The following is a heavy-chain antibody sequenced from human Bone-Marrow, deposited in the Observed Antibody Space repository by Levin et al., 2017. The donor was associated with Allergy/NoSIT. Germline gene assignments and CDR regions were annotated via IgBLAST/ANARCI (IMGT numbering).Heavy chain of an antibody. Sequence: PGGSLRLSCAASGFTFSTCWMNWVRQAPGRGLEWVANIKEDGSVKQYVDSVKGRFTISRDNANSSLSLEMNNLRAEDTALYYCARGYCSGGSDDFDYWGQGTLVTVSS. CDR1: GFTFSTCW. D-gene: IGHD2-15*01. CDR3: ARGYCSGGSDDFDY. CDR2: IKEDGSVK. V-gene: IGHV3-7*01. J-gene: IGHJ4*02.